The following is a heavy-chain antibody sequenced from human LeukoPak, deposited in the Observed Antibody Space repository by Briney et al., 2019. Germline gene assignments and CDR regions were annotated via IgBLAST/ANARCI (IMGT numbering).Heavy chain of an antibody. CDR2: ISRSGSTI. J-gene: IGHJ4*02. CDR3: ARDLPPSLFTRVRGVPFDY. V-gene: IGHV3-48*03. Sequence: GGSLRLSCSASAFTFSTYEMNWVRQAPGKGLGWVSYISRSGSTIYYADSEKGRFTISRDNAKNSLYLQMNSLRAEDTAVYYCARDLPPSLFTRVRGVPFDYWGQGTLVTVSS. D-gene: IGHD3-10*01. CDR1: AFTFSTYE.